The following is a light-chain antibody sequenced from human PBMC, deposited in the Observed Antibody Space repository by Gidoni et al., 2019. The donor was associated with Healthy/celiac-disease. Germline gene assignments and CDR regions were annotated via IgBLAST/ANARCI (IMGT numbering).Light chain of an antibody. CDR3: QSYDSSLSGTV. V-gene: IGLV1-40*01. CDR2: GNS. J-gene: IGLJ2*01. CDR1: SSNIGAGYD. Sequence: QSVLTQPPSVSGAPGQRVTISGTGSSSNIGAGYDVHWYQQIPGTAPKLLIYGNSNRPSGVPDRFSGSKSGTSASLAITGLQAEDEVDYYCQSYDSSLSGTVFGGGTKLTVL.